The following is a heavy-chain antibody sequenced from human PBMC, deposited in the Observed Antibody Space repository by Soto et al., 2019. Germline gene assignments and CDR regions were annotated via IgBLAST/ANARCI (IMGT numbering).Heavy chain of an antibody. V-gene: IGHV3-23*01. Sequence: EVQLLESGGGLVQPGGSLRLSCTASGFTFNAYAMTWVRQAPGTGLEWVSAIGGSGGNRYYAASVKGRFTISRDNSKDTVDLQMNRLRVEDTVVYYCARVASDYINSVDHWGQGILVTVSS. CDR2: IGGSGGNR. CDR1: GFTFNAYA. J-gene: IGHJ4*02. CDR3: ARVASDYINSVDH. D-gene: IGHD4-4*01.